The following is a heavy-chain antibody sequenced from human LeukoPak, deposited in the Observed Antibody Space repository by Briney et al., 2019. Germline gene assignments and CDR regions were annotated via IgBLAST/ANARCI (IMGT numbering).Heavy chain of an antibody. J-gene: IGHJ4*02. D-gene: IGHD2-2*01. CDR1: GFTFSDYA. CDR2: ISDSGGST. Sequence: PGGSLRLSCAASGFTFSDYAVSWVRQAPGKGLEWVSAISDSGGSTYYADSVKGRFTVSRDNSKNTMYLQMNSLRAEDTAVYYCAKDRRACSSSSCYYRFDYWGQGTLVTVSS. CDR3: AKDRRACSSSSCYYRFDY. V-gene: IGHV3-23*01.